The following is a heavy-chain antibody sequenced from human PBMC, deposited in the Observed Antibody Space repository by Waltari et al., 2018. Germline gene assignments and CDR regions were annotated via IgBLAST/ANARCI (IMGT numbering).Heavy chain of an antibody. V-gene: IGHV1-3*01. D-gene: IGHD3-9*01. CDR1: GYTFPSYA. Sequence: QVQLVQSGAEVKKPGASVKVSCKASGYTFPSYAMHWVRQAPGQRLEWMGWINAGNGNTKYSQKFQGRVTITRDTSASTAYMELSSLRSEDTAVYYCARLTLRGWFDPWGQGTLVTVSS. CDR2: INAGNGNT. CDR3: ARLTLRGWFDP. J-gene: IGHJ5*02.